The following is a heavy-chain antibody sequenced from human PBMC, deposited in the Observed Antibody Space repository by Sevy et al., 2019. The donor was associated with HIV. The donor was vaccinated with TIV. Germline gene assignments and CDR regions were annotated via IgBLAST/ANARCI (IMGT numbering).Heavy chain of an antibody. Sequence: SETLSLTCAVYNGSFSGYYWTWIRQPPGKGLEWIGEINHSGRTNYNPSLNSRVTISIDTSKNQFSLKLSSVTAADTAVYYCPRGRRAVAGPTSACSFDSWGQGSLVTVSS. CDR3: PRGRRAVAGPTSACSFDS. CDR2: INHSGRT. D-gene: IGHD6-19*01. CDR1: NGSFSGYY. V-gene: IGHV4-34*01. J-gene: IGHJ4*02.